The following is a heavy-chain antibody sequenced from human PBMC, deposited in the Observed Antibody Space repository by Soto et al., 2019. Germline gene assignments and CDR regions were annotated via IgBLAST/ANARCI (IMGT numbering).Heavy chain of an antibody. CDR2: IYYSGST. Sequence: SETLSLTCTVSGGSVSSGSYYWSWIRQPPGKGLEWIGYIYYSGSTNYNPSLKSRVTISVDTSKNQFSLKLSSVTAADTAVYYCASGQRTHPLKDYDILTADSFDYWGQGTLVTVSS. CDR3: ASGQRTHPLKDYDILTADSFDY. V-gene: IGHV4-61*01. D-gene: IGHD3-9*01. J-gene: IGHJ4*02. CDR1: GGSVSSGSYY.